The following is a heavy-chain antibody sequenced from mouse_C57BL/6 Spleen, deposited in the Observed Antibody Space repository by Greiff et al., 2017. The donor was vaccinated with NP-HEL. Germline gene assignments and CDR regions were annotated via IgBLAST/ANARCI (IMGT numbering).Heavy chain of an antibody. CDR2: FYPGSGSI. J-gene: IGHJ3*01. D-gene: IGHD2-5*01. Sequence: QVQLQQSGAELVKPGASVKLSCKASGYTFTEYTIHWVKQRPGQGLEWIGWFYPGSGSIKYNEKFKDKATLTADKSSSTVYMELSRLTSADSAVYFCARHERTYSNYEAWFAYWGQGTLVTVSA. CDR1: GYTFTEYT. V-gene: IGHV1-62-2*01. CDR3: ARHERTYSNYEAWFAY.